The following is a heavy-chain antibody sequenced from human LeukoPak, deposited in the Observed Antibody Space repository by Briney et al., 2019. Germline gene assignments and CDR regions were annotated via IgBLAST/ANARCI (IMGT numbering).Heavy chain of an antibody. V-gene: IGHV2-70*04. CDR1: GFSLSTSGMR. D-gene: IGHD5-18*01. CDR3: ARQDTAMVMDY. CDR2: IDWDDDK. Sequence: SGPTLVNPTQTLTLTCTFSGFSLSTSGMRVSWIRQPPGKALEWLARIDWDDDKFYSTSLKTRLTISKDTSKNQVFLTMTNMDPVDTATYYCARQDTAMVMDYWGQGTLVTVSS. J-gene: IGHJ4*02.